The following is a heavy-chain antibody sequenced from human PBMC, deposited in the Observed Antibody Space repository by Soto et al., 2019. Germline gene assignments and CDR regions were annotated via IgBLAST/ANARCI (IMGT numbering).Heavy chain of an antibody. D-gene: IGHD3-10*01. CDR2: IIPVFGTA. V-gene: IGHV1-69*12. CDR1: GGTFSSYA. Sequence: QVQLVQSGAEVKKPGSSVKVSCKASGGTFSSYAISWVRQAPGQGLEWMGGIIPVFGTADYAQKFQGRVTITADESTSTAYMELSSLRSEDTAVYYCAIHYGGSGRSSRVGYYYYGMDVWGQGTTVTVSS. J-gene: IGHJ6*02. CDR3: AIHYGGSGRSSRVGYYYYGMDV.